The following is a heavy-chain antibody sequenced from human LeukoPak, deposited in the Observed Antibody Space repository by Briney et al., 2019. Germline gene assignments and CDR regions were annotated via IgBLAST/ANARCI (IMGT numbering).Heavy chain of an antibody. V-gene: IGHV4-39*07. CDR3: ARDPRSGYLYYFDY. Sequence: SETLSLTCTVSGDSISSSSSYWGWIRQPPGEGLEWIGSIYYSGSTYYNTSLKSRVTISVDTSKNQFSLKLSSVTAADTAVYYCARDPRSGYLYYFDYWGQGTLVTVSS. CDR1: GDSISSSSSY. J-gene: IGHJ4*02. CDR2: IYYSGST. D-gene: IGHD3-22*01.